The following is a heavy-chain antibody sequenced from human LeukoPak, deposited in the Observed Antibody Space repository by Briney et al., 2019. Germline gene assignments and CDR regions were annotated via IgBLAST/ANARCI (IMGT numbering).Heavy chain of an antibody. D-gene: IGHD1-1*01. Sequence: GGSLRLSCVVSGFSFNNAWMGWVRQAPGKGREWVGHIKSKTDGGTTDYAAPVKGRFTISRDDSKNTVFLQLNSLRTEDTAVYYCSTGGGTNDFWGQGALVTVSS. V-gene: IGHV3-15*01. CDR1: GFSFNNAW. CDR2: IKSKTDGGTT. CDR3: STGGGTNDF. J-gene: IGHJ4*02.